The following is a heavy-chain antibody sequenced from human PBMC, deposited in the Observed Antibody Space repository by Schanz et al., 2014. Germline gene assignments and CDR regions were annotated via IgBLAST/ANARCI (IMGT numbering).Heavy chain of an antibody. CDR1: GYSFSAYY. V-gene: IGHV1-69*09. D-gene: IGHD5-12*01. CDR3: ARTGYDPSLTH. CDR2: IIPITGIT. Sequence: QVQLVQSGAELKNPGASVKVSCKASGYSFSAYYIHWMRQAPGQGLEWMGRIIPITGITNYAQKFQGRVTFTADKSTSTAFLEVNSLRSEDTAVYYCARTGYDPSLTHWGQGTLVTVSS. J-gene: IGHJ4*02.